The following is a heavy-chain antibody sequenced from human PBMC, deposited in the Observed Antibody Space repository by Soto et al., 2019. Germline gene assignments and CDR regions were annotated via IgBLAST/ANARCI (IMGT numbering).Heavy chain of an antibody. D-gene: IGHD3-9*01. J-gene: IGHJ4*02. Sequence: SSETLSLTCAVYGGSFSGYYWGWIRQPPGKGLEWIGGINYSGSTYYNPSLESRVTISVDKSKNQFSLKLMSLSAADTAVYYCGRLEGLATISYYFDYWGQGALVTVSS. V-gene: IGHV4-34*01. CDR3: GRLEGLATISYYFDY. CDR2: INYSGST. CDR1: GGSFSGYY.